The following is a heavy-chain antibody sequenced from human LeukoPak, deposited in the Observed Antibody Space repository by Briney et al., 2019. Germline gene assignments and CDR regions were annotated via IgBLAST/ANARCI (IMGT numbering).Heavy chain of an antibody. D-gene: IGHD6-6*01. CDR1: GASFTGYY. V-gene: IGHV4-59*01. J-gene: IGHJ5*02. CDR2: IYHSGST. Sequence: SETLSLTCDVYGASFTGYYWSWIRQPPGKGLEWIGYIYHSGSTNYNSSLKSRVTISVDTSKNQFSLKLSSVTAADTAVYYCARASFQFDPWGQGILVTVSS. CDR3: ARASFQFDP.